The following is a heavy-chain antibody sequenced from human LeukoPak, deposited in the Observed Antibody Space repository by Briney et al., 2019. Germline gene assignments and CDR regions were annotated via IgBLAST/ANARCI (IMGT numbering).Heavy chain of an antibody. J-gene: IGHJ3*01. V-gene: IGHV1-2*02. D-gene: IGHD3-22*01. CDR1: GYTFTGYY. CDR3: AREAAYYDLTGKGDDAFDL. CDR2: INPNNGDT. Sequence: ASVKVSCKASGYTFTGYYLHWVRQAPGQGLEWMGWINPNNGDTNYAQKFQARVTTARDTSINTAYMEMISLKSDDTAVYYCAREAAYYDLTGKGDDAFDLWGQGQWSLSLQ.